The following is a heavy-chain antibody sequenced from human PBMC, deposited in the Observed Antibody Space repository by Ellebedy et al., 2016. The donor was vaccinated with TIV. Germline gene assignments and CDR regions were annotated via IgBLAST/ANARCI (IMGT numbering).Heavy chain of an antibody. D-gene: IGHD1-26*01. Sequence: GSLRLSCTVSGGSVSSGSHYWNWIRQPPGKGLEWIGYSYYIGTTNYNPSLKSRVTISEDMSKNQFSLRLSSVTAADTAVYYCAGGSYTPYGMDVWGRGTTVIVS. J-gene: IGHJ6*02. CDR1: GGSVSSGSHY. CDR2: SYYIGTT. V-gene: IGHV4-61*01. CDR3: AGGSYTPYGMDV.